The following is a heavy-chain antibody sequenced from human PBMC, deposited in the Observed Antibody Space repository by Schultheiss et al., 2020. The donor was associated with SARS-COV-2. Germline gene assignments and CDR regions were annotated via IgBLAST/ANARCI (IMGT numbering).Heavy chain of an antibody. CDR2: IYTSGST. V-gene: IGHV4-4*07. CDR1: GGSISSYY. CDR3: ARGGMATGGD. J-gene: IGHJ4*02. D-gene: IGHD5-24*01. Sequence: GSLRLSCTVSGGSISSYYWSWIRQPPGKGLEWIGRIYTSGSTNYNPSLKSRVTISVDTSKNQFSLKLSSVTAADTAVYYCARGGMATGGDWGQGTLVTVSS.